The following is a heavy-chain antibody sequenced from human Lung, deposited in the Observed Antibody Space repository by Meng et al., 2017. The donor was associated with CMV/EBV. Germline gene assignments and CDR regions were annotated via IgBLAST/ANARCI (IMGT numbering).Heavy chain of an antibody. Sequence: QVQLVQSGVELKKPGASGRVSCKASGYTFTGYYMHWLRQAPGQGLEWVGRITPSSGGTTYAQKFQGRVTMTRDTSISTAYMELSSLRSDDAAIYYCVRANLGSADYWGQGTLVTVSS. CDR1: GYTFTGYY. D-gene: IGHD7-27*01. J-gene: IGHJ4*02. V-gene: IGHV1-2*06. CDR3: VRANLGSADY. CDR2: ITPSSGGT.